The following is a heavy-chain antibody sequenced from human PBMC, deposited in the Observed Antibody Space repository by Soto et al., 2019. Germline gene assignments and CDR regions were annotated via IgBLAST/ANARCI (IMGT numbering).Heavy chain of an antibody. Sequence: GSLRLSCAASGFTFSSYAMSWVRQAPGKGLEWVSAISGSGGSTYYADSVKGRFTISRDNSKNTLYLQMNSLRAEDTAVYYCAKDPIMSVTMIVVVITQPDYWGQGTLVTVSS. CDR3: AKDPIMSVTMIVVVITQPDY. V-gene: IGHV3-23*01. D-gene: IGHD3-22*01. J-gene: IGHJ4*02. CDR2: ISGSGGST. CDR1: GFTFSSYA.